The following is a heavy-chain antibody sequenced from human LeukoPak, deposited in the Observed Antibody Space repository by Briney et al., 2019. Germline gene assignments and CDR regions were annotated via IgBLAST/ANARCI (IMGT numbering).Heavy chain of an antibody. Sequence: SETLSLTCTVSGGSVSSGSYYWSWIRQPPGKGLEWIGYIYYSGSTNYNPSLKSRVTISVDTSKNQFSLKLSSVTAADTAVYYCAASYCSGGSCYDNFDYWDQGTLVAVSS. J-gene: IGHJ4*02. CDR1: GGSVSSGSYY. D-gene: IGHD2-15*01. CDR2: IYYSGST. V-gene: IGHV4-61*01. CDR3: AASYCSGGSCYDNFDY.